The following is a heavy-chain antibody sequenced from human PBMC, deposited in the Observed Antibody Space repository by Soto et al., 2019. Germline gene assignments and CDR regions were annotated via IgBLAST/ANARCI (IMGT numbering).Heavy chain of an antibody. CDR2: ISGSGGST. CDR3: AKDPKPSILWWKSGWFDP. D-gene: IGHD2-21*01. CDR1: GFTFSSYA. Sequence: EVQLLESGGGLVQPGGSLRLSCAASGFTFSSYAMSWVRQAPGKGLEWVSAISGSGGSTYYADSVKGRFTISRDNSKNTLYLQMNSLRAEDTAVYYCAKDPKPSILWWKSGWFDPWGQGTLVTVSS. V-gene: IGHV3-23*01. J-gene: IGHJ5*02.